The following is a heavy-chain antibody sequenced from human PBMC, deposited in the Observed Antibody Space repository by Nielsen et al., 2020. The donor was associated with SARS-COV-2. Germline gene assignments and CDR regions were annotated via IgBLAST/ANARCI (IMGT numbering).Heavy chain of an antibody. J-gene: IGHJ5*02. V-gene: IGHV1-18*01. CDR3: ARRFSYGSGSLTRENWFDP. Sequence: ASVKVSCKASGYTFTSYGISWVRQAPGQGLEWMGWISAYNGNTNYAQKLQGRVTMTTDTSTSTAYMELRSLRSDDTAVYYCARRFSYGSGSLTRENWFDPWGQGTLVTVSS. CDR1: GYTFTSYG. D-gene: IGHD3-10*01. CDR2: ISAYNGNT.